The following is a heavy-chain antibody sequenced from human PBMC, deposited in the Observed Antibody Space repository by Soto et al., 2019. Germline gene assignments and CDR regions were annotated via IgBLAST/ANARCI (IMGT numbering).Heavy chain of an antibody. V-gene: IGHV6-1*01. CDR2: TYYRSKWYN. J-gene: IGHJ4*02. CDR1: GDTVSRNSAA. Sequence: QVQLQQSGPGLVKPSQTLSLTCAISGDTVSRNSAAWNWIRQSPSRGLEWLGRTYYRSKWYNDYAVSVESRITINPDTSKNQFSLQLNSVTPEDTAVYYCASAYCSGGNCYFDYWGQGTLVTVSS. D-gene: IGHD2-15*01. CDR3: ASAYCSGGNCYFDY.